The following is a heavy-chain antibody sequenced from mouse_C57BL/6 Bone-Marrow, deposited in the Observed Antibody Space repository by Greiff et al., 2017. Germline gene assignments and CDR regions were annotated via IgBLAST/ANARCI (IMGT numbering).Heavy chain of an antibody. J-gene: IGHJ3*01. CDR3: AREYCYGAWFAY. Sequence: QVQLQQPGAELVKPGASVKLSCKASGYTFTSYWMQWVKQRPGQGLEWIGEIDPSDSYTNYNQKFKGKATLTVDTSTSTAYMQLSSLTSEDAAVYYCAREYCYGAWFAYWGQGTLVTVSA. D-gene: IGHD1-2*01. CDR1: GYTFTSYW. V-gene: IGHV1-50*01. CDR2: IDPSDSYT.